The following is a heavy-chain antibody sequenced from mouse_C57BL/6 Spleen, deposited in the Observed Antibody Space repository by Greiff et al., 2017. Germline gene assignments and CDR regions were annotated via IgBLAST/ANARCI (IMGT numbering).Heavy chain of an antibody. Sequence: QVQLQQSGPELVKPGASVKISCKASGYAFSSSWMNWVKQRPGKGLEWIGRIYPGDGDTNYNGKFKGKATLTADKSSSTAYMQLSSLTSEDSAVYFCARDYYGSSLAYWGQGTTLTVTS. V-gene: IGHV1-82*01. CDR1: GYAFSSSW. D-gene: IGHD1-1*01. CDR3: ARDYYGSSLAY. CDR2: IYPGDGDT. J-gene: IGHJ2*01.